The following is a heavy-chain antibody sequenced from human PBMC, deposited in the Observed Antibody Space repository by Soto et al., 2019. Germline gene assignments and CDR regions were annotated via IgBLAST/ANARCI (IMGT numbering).Heavy chain of an antibody. CDR1: GYSFTSYG. D-gene: IGHD7-27*01. V-gene: IGHV1-18*01. Sequence: ASMKVSCTASGYSFTSYGISWVRQAPGQGLEWMGWISAYNGNTNYAQKLQGRVTMTTDTSTSTAYMELRSLRSDDTAVYYCARDRLSAGVDYWGQGTLVTVSS. J-gene: IGHJ4*02. CDR2: ISAYNGNT. CDR3: ARDRLSAGVDY.